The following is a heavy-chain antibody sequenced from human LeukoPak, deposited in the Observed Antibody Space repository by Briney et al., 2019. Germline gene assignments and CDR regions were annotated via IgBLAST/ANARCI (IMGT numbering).Heavy chain of an antibody. V-gene: IGHV3-7*01. CDR1: GFTFSSYW. Sequence: PGGSLRLSCAASGFTFSSYWMSWVRQAPGKGLEWVANIKQDGSEKYYVDSVKGRCTISRDNAKNSLYLQMNSLRAEDTAVYYCASLVVVVAATYFDYWGQGTLVTVSS. D-gene: IGHD2-15*01. J-gene: IGHJ4*02. CDR2: IKQDGSEK. CDR3: ASLVVVVAATYFDY.